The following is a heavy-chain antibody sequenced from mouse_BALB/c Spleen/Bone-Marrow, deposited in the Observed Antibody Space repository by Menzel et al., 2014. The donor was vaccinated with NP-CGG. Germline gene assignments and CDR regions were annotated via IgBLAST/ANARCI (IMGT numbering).Heavy chain of an antibody. D-gene: IGHD1-1*01. CDR1: GFDSSGYW. J-gene: IGHJ4*01. CDR3: ARLGYYGTMDY. V-gene: IGHV4-1*02. CDR2: INPDSSTI. Sequence: DVMLVESGGGLVQPGGSLKLSCAASGFDSSGYWMSWVRQAPGKGLEWIGEINPDSSTINYTPSLKDKFIISRDNAKNTLYLQMSKVRSEDTALYYCARLGYYGTMDYWGQGTSVTVSP.